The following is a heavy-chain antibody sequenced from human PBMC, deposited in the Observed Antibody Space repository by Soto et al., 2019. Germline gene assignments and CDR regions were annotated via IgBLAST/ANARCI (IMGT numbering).Heavy chain of an antibody. J-gene: IGHJ6*02. V-gene: IGHV3-23*01. CDR2: ISGGGGST. Sequence: GGSLRLSCAVSGFPFSSYVMTWVRQAPGKGLEWVSVISGGGGSTNYAESVKGRFTISRDNSENTLYLQMNSLRAEDTAVYYCAKAVTLVRGINPYSYGLDVWGQGTTVTVSS. D-gene: IGHD3-10*01. CDR1: GFPFSSYV. CDR3: AKAVTLVRGINPYSYGLDV.